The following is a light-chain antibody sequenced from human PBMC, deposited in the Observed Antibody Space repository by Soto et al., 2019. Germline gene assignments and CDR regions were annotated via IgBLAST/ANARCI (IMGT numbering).Light chain of an antibody. CDR2: EAL. J-gene: IGKJ4*02. CDR3: QQRNNWPLT. V-gene: IGKV3-11*01. CDR1: RSISTY. Sequence: PGEIATLSCRASRSISTYLAWYQQKPGQAPRLLIYEALNRATGIPARFSGSGSGTDFTLTISSLEPEDFAVYYCQQRNNWPLTFGGGTKVDIK.